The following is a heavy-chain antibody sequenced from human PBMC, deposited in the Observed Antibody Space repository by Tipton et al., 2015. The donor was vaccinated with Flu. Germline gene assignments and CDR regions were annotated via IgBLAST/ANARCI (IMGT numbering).Heavy chain of an antibody. J-gene: IGHJ4*02. CDR3: ATLTGDDY. CDR1: GFSFSSYE. V-gene: IGHV3-48*03. CDR2: ISSSGSTI. D-gene: IGHD7-27*01. Sequence: SLRLSCAASGFSFSSYEMNWVRQAPGKGLEWLSYISSSGSTISYADSVRGRFTISRGNAKNSLYLQLNSLRAEDTAVYYCATLTGDDYWGQGDLVTVSS.